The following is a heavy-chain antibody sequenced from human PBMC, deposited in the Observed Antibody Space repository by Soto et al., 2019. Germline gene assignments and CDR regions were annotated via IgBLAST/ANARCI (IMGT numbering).Heavy chain of an antibody. CDR2: IKQDGSEK. V-gene: IGHV3-7*03. Sequence: VPLVESGGGLVQPGGSLRLSCAASGFTFSSYWMSWVRQAPGKGLEWVANIKQDGSEKYYVDSVKGRFTISRDNAKNSLYLQMNSLRAEDTAVYYCARDPSMVRSPPSCYFDYWGQGTLVTVSS. CDR3: ARDPSMVRSPPSCYFDY. D-gene: IGHD2-8*01. J-gene: IGHJ4*02. CDR1: GFTFSSYW.